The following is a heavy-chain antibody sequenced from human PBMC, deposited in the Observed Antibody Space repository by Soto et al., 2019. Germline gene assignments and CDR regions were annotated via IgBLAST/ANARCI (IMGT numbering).Heavy chain of an antibody. CDR1: GYTLTELS. CDR3: ARGIKYGVYSRWFDP. Sequence: ASVKVSCKVSGYTLTELSMHWVRQAPGKGLEWMGGFDPEDGETIYAQKFQGRVTMTEDTSTDTAYMELSSLRSEDTAVYYCARGIKYGVYSRWFDPWGQGTLVTVSS. CDR2: FDPEDGET. V-gene: IGHV1-24*01. J-gene: IGHJ5*02. D-gene: IGHD4-17*01.